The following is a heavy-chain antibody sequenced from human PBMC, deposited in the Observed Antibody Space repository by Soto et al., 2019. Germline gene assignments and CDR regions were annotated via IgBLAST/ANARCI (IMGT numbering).Heavy chain of an antibody. Sequence: VQLVESGGGLVQPGRSLRLSCAASGFTFDDYAMHWVRQAPGKGLEWVSGISWNSGSTGYADSVNGRFTISRDNAKNSLYLEMNSLSAEDKALYYCAKVISGGGFDYWGQGTLVTVSS. CDR1: GFTFDDYA. CDR3: AKVISGGGFDY. D-gene: IGHD2-15*01. V-gene: IGHV3-9*01. J-gene: IGHJ4*02. CDR2: ISWNSGST.